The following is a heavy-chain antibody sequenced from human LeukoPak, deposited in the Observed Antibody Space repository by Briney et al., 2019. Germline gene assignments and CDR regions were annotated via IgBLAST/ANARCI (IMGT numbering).Heavy chain of an antibody. V-gene: IGHV1-2*02. J-gene: IGHJ4*02. D-gene: IGHD6-6*01. CDR1: GYTFTGYY. CDR2: INPNSGGT. Sequence: ASVKVSCKASGYTFTGYYMHWVRQAPGQGLEWMGWINPNSGGTNYAQKFQGRVTMTRDTSISTAYMELSRLRSDGTAVYYCARASWGQLVLDYWGQGTLVTVSS. CDR3: ARASWGQLVLDY.